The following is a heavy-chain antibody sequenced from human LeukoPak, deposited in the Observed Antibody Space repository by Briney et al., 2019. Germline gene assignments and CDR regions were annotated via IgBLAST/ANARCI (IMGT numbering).Heavy chain of an antibody. CDR3: ARVVTMVRGAYYYYYMDV. D-gene: IGHD3-10*01. CDR1: GGSISSYY. V-gene: IGHV4-59*01. CDR2: IYYSGST. Sequence: KPSETLSLTCTVSGGSISSYYWSWIRQPPGKGLEWIGYIYYSGSTNYNPSLKSRVTISVDTSKNQFSLKLSSVTAADTAVYYCARVVTMVRGAYYYYYMDVWGKGTTVTISS. J-gene: IGHJ6*03.